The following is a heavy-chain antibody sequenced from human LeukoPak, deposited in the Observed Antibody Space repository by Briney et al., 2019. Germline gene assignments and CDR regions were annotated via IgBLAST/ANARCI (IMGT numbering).Heavy chain of an antibody. V-gene: IGHV4-34*12. CDR3: ARRLHYVWGSYRKSLPLMD. D-gene: IGHD3-16*02. J-gene: IGHJ4*02. CDR2: ILHSGSN. CDR1: RGSISGYS. Sequence: SETMSLTCVVYRGSISGYSCCWIRRPPWKGQEWLRGILHSGSNNYNPSLKSRVTISVDTSKNQFSLQLSSVTAADTAVYYCARRLHYVWGSYRKSLPLMDWGQGTLVTVSS.